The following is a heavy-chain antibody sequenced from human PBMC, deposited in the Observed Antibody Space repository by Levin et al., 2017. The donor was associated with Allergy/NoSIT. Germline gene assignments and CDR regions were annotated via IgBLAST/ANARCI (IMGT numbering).Heavy chain of an antibody. J-gene: IGHJ4*02. V-gene: IGHV3-21*01. CDR3: SRDLSLGIPQGFDC. D-gene: IGHD1-26*01. CDR2: ISSTSCYI. CDR1: GFTFRSYS. Sequence: GESLKISCAASGFTFRSYSMNWVRQAPGKGLEWVSTISSTSCYIYHAESVKGRFTISRDNAKNSVYLQMSSLRAEDTAVYYCSRDLSLGIPQGFDCWGQGTLVTVSS.